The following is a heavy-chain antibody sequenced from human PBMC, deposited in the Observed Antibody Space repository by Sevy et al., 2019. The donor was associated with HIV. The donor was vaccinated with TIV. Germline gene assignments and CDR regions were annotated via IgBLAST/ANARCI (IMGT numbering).Heavy chain of an antibody. CDR3: AKDNRPATMSNSSYYYYGMDV. CDR2: ISWNSVSL. CDR1: GFRFSDYV. Sequence: GGSLRLSCAASGFRFSDYVMHWVRQAPGKGLEWVSGISWNSVSLDYADSVKGRFTISRDNAKNSLYLQMNRLRSEDTALYYCAKDNRPATMSNSSYYYYGMDVWGQGTTVTVSS. J-gene: IGHJ6*02. V-gene: IGHV3-9*01. D-gene: IGHD6-6*01.